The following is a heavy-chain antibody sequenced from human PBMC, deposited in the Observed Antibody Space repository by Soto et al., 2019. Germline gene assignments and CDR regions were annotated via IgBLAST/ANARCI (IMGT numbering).Heavy chain of an antibody. J-gene: IGHJ4*02. V-gene: IGHV3-23*01. Sequence: QTGGSLRLSCAASGFTFSSYAMSWVRQAPGKGLEWVSAVSGSGGSTYYADSVKGRFTISRDNSKNTLYLQMNSLRAEDTAVYYCAREKGSGSYYFDYWGLGTLVTVSS. CDR3: AREKGSGSYYFDY. CDR1: GFTFSSYA. D-gene: IGHD3-10*01. CDR2: VSGSGGST.